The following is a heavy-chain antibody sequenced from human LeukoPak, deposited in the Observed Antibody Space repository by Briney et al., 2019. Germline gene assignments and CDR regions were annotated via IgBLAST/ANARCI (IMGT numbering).Heavy chain of an antibody. CDR1: GYTFTGYY. D-gene: IGHD6-13*01. V-gene: IGHV1-2*02. J-gene: IGHJ4*02. Sequence: ASVKVSCKASGYTFTGYYMHWVRQAPGQGLEWMGWINPNSGGTNYAQKFQGRVTMTRDTSISTAYMELSRLRSDDTAVYYCARGPIAAAGIGRFDYWGQGTLVTVSS. CDR3: ARGPIAAAGIGRFDY. CDR2: INPNSGGT.